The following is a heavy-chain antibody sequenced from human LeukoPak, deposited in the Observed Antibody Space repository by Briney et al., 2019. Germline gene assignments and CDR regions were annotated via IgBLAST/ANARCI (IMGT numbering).Heavy chain of an antibody. V-gene: IGHV1-18*01. J-gene: IGHJ4*02. CDR2: ISAYNGNT. CDR1: GYTFTSYG. D-gene: IGHD6-19*01. CDR3: ARGYSSGWYPSYFDY. Sequence: ASVKVSCKASGYTFTSYGISWVRQAPGQGLEWMGWISAYNGNTNYAQKLQGRVTMTTDTSTSTAYMELRSLRSDDPAVYYCARGYSSGWYPSYFDYWGQGTLVTVSS.